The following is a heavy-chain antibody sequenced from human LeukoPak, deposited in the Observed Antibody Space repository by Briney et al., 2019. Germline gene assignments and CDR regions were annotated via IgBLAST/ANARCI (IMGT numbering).Heavy chain of an antibody. V-gene: IGHV4-39*01. CDR1: GGSISSGSYY. J-gene: IGHJ4*02. CDR2: IYYSGST. Sequence: TSETLSLTCTVSGGSISSGSYYWAWIRRPPGRGLEWIGSIYYSGSTYYTPSLKSRVTISVETSKNKFSLKVYSVTAADTAVYYCARQTWIELWHFDYWGQGALVTVSS. D-gene: IGHD5-18*01. CDR3: ARQTWIELWHFDY.